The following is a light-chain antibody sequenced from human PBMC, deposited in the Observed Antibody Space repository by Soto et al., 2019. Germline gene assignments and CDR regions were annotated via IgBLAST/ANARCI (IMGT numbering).Light chain of an antibody. Sequence: AIQMTQSPSSLSAFVGDSVTITCRASQGIRNDLGWYRQKPGKAPELLIYAAYTLQSGVQPRFSGSGSGTDFTLTISNLQPADCATYYCLQDYNFPRTFGQGTKVEIK. CDR2: AAY. V-gene: IGKV1-6*01. CDR1: QGIRND. CDR3: LQDYNFPRT. J-gene: IGKJ1*01.